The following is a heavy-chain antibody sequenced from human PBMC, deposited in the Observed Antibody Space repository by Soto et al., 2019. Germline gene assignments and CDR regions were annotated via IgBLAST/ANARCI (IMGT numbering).Heavy chain of an antibody. V-gene: IGHV3-13*04. D-gene: IGHD3-10*01. CDR2: IGTTGDT. Sequence: EVQLVESGGGLIQPGGSLRLSCEASGFKFRVYDMHWVRQPAGKGLEWVSAIGTTGDTYYSGSVRGRFTISRDDVESSLYLRLNSLTVGDTAVYYCARGFRLGSGSLRPGPSDIFDVWGQGTPVTVSS. CDR3: ARGFRLGSGSLRPGPSDIFDV. J-gene: IGHJ3*01. CDR1: GFKFRVYD.